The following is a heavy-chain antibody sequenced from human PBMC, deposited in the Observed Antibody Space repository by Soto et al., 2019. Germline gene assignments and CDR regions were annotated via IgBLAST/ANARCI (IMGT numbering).Heavy chain of an antibody. J-gene: IGHJ3*02. Sequence: PGGSLRLSCAASGFTFSSYGMHWVRQAPGKGLEWVAVISYDGSNKYYADSVKGRFTISRDNSKNTLYLQMNSLRAEDTAVYYCAKDSVVTAILFTGAFDIWGQGTMVTVSS. CDR1: GFTFSSYG. CDR2: ISYDGSNK. CDR3: AKDSVVTAILFTGAFDI. D-gene: IGHD2-21*02. V-gene: IGHV3-30*18.